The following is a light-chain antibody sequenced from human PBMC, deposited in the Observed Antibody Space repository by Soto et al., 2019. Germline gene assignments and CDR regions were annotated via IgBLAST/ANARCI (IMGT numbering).Light chain of an antibody. CDR3: ATGDGSLRGVV. CDR2: RDI. J-gene: IGLJ2*01. Sequence: QSVLTQPPSASGTPGQTVTITCSGSSSNIGSDYVFWYQQLPGTAPRLLIYRDIQRPSGVPDRFSGSKSGSSGSLAISALRSEDEAVYYCATGDGSLRGVVFCGGTKLTVL. V-gene: IGLV1-47*01. CDR1: SSNIGSDY.